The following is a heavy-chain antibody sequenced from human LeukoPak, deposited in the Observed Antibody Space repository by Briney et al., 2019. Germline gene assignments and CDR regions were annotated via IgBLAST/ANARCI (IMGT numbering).Heavy chain of an antibody. CDR2: INPNSGGT. CDR1: GYTFTGYY. J-gene: IGHJ4*02. CDR3: ARVRRYCSGGVWLFFDC. D-gene: IGHD2-8*02. V-gene: IGHV1-2*02. Sequence: ASVKVSCKASGYTFTGYYMHWVRQAPGQGLEWMGWINPNSGGTNYAQKFQGRVTMTRDTSISTAYMELSRLRSDDTAVYYCARVRRYCSGGVWLFFDCWGEGTLVTVSS.